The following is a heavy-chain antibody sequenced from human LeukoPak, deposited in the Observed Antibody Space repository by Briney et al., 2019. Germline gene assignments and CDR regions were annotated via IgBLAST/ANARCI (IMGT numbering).Heavy chain of an antibody. CDR1: GFTLSSYW. CDR2: INEDGTTI. V-gene: IGHV3-74*01. CDR3: VKDFVGVSEF. Sequence: GGSLRLSCAASGFTLSSYWMHWVRQVPGKGLVWVSRINEDGTTINYADSVRGRFTISRDIAKNTLYLQMDRLRPEDTAVYHGVKDFVGVSEFWGQGTLVTVSS. D-gene: IGHD3-16*01. J-gene: IGHJ4*02.